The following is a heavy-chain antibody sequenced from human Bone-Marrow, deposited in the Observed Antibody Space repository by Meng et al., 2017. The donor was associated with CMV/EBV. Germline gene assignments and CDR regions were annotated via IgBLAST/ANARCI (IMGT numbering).Heavy chain of an antibody. CDR1: GGSFSGYY. Sequence: SQTLSLTCAVYGGSFSGYYWSWIRQPPGKGLEWIGSIYYRGSTFYNPSLKSRVTISVDTSRNQFSLKVNSVTAADTAVYYCARETGPTGNFWGQGTLVTVSS. D-gene: IGHD7-27*01. CDR3: ARETGPTGNF. V-gene: IGHV4-34*01. J-gene: IGHJ4*02. CDR2: IYYRGST.